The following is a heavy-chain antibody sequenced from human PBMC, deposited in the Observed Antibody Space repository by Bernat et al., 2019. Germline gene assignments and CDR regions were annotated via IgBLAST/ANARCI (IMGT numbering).Heavy chain of an antibody. Sequence: QLQLQESGPGLVKPSETLSLTCTVSGGSISSSSHYWGWIRQPPGKGLEWIGSIRYGGSTFYNPSLKSRVTISVDTSKNQFSLKMSSVTAADTAVYYCARQVYCSGGSCLDYWGQGTLVTVSS. CDR2: IRYGGST. J-gene: IGHJ4*02. CDR3: ARQVYCSGGSCLDY. D-gene: IGHD2-15*01. V-gene: IGHV4-39*01. CDR1: GGSISSSSHY.